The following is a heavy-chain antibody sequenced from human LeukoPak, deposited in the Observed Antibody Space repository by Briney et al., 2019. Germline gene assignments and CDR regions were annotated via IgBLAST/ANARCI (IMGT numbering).Heavy chain of an antibody. CDR1: GFTFTRYW. CDR3: ARVSRSGYYGEY. CDR2: IKQDGSEQ. V-gene: IGHV3-7*01. D-gene: IGHD3-3*01. Sequence: PGGSLRLSRAASGFTFTRYWMAWVRQAPGKGLEWVANIKQDGSEQYHVDSVRGRFTMSRDNARNSLYLQMDSLRAEDTAVYYCARVSRSGYYGEYWGQGTPVTVSS. J-gene: IGHJ4*02.